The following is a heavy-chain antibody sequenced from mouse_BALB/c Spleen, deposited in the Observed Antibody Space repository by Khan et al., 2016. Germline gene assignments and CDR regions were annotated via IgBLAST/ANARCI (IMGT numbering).Heavy chain of an antibody. CDR1: GYTFTSYY. CDR3: ARGGNGNYVGAMDH. V-gene: IGHV1S56*01. D-gene: IGHD2-1*01. Sequence: QVQLQQSGPELVKPGAAVRISCKASGYTFTSYYIHWVKQRPGQGLEWIGRIYPGNVNTKYNEKFKAKATLTADKSSSTASMQLSSLTSEDSAVYFGARGGNGNYVGAMDHWGQGTSVNVSS. CDR2: IYPGNVNT. J-gene: IGHJ4*01.